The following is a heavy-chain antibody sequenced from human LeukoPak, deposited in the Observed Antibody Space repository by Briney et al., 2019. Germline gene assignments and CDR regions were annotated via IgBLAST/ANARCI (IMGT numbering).Heavy chain of an antibody. J-gene: IGHJ4*02. Sequence: GESLKISCKGSGYSFTSYWIGWVRQMPGEGLEWMGIIYPGDSDTRYSPSFQGQVTISADKSISTAYLQWSSLKASDTAMYYCARGFPGIAVAGTFDYWGQGTLVTVSS. CDR2: IYPGDSDT. D-gene: IGHD6-19*01. V-gene: IGHV5-51*01. CDR3: ARGFPGIAVAGTFDY. CDR1: GYSFTSYW.